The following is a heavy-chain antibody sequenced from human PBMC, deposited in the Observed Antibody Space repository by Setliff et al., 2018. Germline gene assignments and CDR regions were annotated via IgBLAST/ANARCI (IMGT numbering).Heavy chain of an antibody. J-gene: IGHJ4*02. CDR2: IYYSGST. CDR3: ARRGRGSSWFDTLFDY. CDR1: GGSISSSSYY. Sequence: PSETLSLTCTVSGGSISSSSYYWGWIRQSPGKGLEWIATIYYSGSTYYNPSLKSRVTISVDTSKNQFSLKLSSVTAADTAVYYCARRGRGSSWFDTLFDYWGQGTLVTVSS. D-gene: IGHD6-13*01. V-gene: IGHV4-39*01.